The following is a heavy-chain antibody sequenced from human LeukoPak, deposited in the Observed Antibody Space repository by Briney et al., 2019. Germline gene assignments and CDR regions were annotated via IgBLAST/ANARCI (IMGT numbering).Heavy chain of an antibody. V-gene: IGHV3-30-3*01. Sequence: GGSLRLSCAASGFTFSGYPIHWVRQAPGKGLEWVAVISYDGSNKYYADSVKGRFTISRDNSKNTLYLQMNSLRDEDTAVYYCATLQHSGWYKNFDYWGQGTLVTVSS. CDR1: GFTFSGYP. D-gene: IGHD6-19*01. J-gene: IGHJ4*02. CDR2: ISYDGSNK. CDR3: ATLQHSGWYKNFDY.